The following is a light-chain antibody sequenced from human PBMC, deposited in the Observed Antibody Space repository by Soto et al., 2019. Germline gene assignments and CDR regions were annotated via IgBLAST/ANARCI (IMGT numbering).Light chain of an antibody. Sequence: IQITQSPSSLSRYDGDRVSMTCQAKEGIAIYLNWYQHKPGNAPKLQIYVASNLKTGVPTRFSGSGSGTDFSSTISSLQREDYATYYCQQYYDLVTFGGATKVES. CDR3: QQYYDLVT. J-gene: IGKJ4*01. CDR2: VAS. CDR1: EGIAIY. V-gene: IGKV1-33*01.